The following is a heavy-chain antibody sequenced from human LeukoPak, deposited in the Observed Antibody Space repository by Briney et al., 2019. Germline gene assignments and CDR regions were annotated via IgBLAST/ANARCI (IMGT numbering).Heavy chain of an antibody. Sequence: PSETLSLTCTVSGYSISSGYYWCGSRQPPGKGVEWIGRMDDGGSTYYKPSLKRRVTISVDTSNNQFSLKLSSVTAADTAVYYCERRLYSSYPSDAFDIWGQGTMVTVSS. V-gene: IGHV4-38-2*02. CDR2: MDDGGST. J-gene: IGHJ3*02. CDR3: ERRLYSSYPSDAFDI. CDR1: GYSISSGYY. D-gene: IGHD5-12*01.